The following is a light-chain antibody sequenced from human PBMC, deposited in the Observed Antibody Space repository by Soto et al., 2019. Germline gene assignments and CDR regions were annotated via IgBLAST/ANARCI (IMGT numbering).Light chain of an antibody. CDR2: QAS. V-gene: IGKV1-5*03. CDR3: QKYNSAPIT. J-gene: IGKJ5*01. Sequence: FGDRVTITCLASQSPSSYLAWYQQKPGKAPKLLIYQASSLENGVPSRFSGSGSGTDFTLTISSLQPEDVATYYCQKYNSAPITFGQGTRLEIK. CDR1: QSPSSY.